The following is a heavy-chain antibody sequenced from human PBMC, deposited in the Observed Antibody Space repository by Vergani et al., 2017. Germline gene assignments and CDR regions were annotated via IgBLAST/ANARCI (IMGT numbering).Heavy chain of an antibody. CDR1: GGSISSGGYY. J-gene: IGHJ4*02. Sequence: QVQLQESGPGLVKPSQTLSLTCTVSGGSISSGGYYWSWIRQHPGKGLEWIGYIYYSGSTYYNPSLKSRVTISVDTSKNQFSLKLSSVTAADTAVYYCAKGDFDWLFHAVDYWGQGTLVTVSS. V-gene: IGHV4-31*03. D-gene: IGHD3-9*01. CDR3: AKGDFDWLFHAVDY. CDR2: IYYSGST.